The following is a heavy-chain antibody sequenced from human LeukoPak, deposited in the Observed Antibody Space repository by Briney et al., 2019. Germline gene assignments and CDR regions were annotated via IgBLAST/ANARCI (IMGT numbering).Heavy chain of an antibody. CDR2: IKQDGSEK. Sequence: GGSLRLSCAASGFTFSSYWMSWVRQAPGKGLEWVANIKQDGSEKYHVDSVKGRFTISRDNAENSLYLQVNSLRGEDTAVYSCARAGYSSGWDYWGQGTLVTVSS. J-gene: IGHJ4*02. CDR1: GFTFSSYW. D-gene: IGHD6-19*01. V-gene: IGHV3-7*01. CDR3: ARAGYSSGWDY.